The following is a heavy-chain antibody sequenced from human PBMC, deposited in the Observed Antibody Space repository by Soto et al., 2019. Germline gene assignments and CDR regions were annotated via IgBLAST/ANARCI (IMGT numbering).Heavy chain of an antibody. V-gene: IGHV4-31*03. D-gene: IGHD3-16*02. Sequence: PSETLSLTCTVSGGSISSGGYYWSWIRQHPGKGLEWIGYIYYSGSTYYNPSLKSRVTISVDTSKNQFSLTLSSVTAADTAVYCGTRLFYDGDWWSYRARYFDYWGQGTLVTVSS. CDR3: TRLFYDGDWWSYRARYFDY. CDR2: IYYSGST. J-gene: IGHJ4*02. CDR1: GGSISSGGYY.